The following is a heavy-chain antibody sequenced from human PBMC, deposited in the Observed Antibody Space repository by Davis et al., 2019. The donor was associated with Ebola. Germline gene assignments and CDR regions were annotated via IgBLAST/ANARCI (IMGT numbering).Heavy chain of an antibody. D-gene: IGHD6-13*01. CDR3: ARVIYSSSWYPPYYYGMDV. CDR1: GYTFTSYG. V-gene: IGHV1-18*01. CDR2: ISAYNGNT. J-gene: IGHJ6*02. Sequence: ASVKVSCKASGYTFTSYGISWVRQAPGQGLEWMGWISAYNGNTNYAQKLQGRVTMTTDTSTSTAYMELRSLRSDDTAVYYCARVIYSSSWYPPYYYGMDVWGQGTTVTVSS.